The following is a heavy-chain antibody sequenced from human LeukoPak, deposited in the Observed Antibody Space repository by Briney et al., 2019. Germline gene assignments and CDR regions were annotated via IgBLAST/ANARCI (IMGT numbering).Heavy chain of an antibody. CDR2: IKQDGSER. J-gene: IGHJ4*02. D-gene: IGHD3-16*01. CDR1: GFTYTNYW. V-gene: IGHV3-7*01. Sequence: GGSLRLSCAASGFTYTNYWVSWFRQAPGQGLEWVASIKQDGSERYYVDSVKGRFTISRDNAKNSLFLQLSSLRVEDTAVYYCARGSMHVYHLYTDYWGQGTLVTGSS. CDR3: ARGSMHVYHLYTDY.